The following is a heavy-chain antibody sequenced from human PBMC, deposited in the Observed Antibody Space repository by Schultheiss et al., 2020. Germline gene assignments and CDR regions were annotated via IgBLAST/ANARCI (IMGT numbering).Heavy chain of an antibody. CDR1: GGSVSSVSYY. CDR3: ARDWPYSSSWYGVYGMDV. D-gene: IGHD6-13*01. J-gene: IGHJ6*02. CDR2: IYYSGST. Sequence: SQTLSLTCTVSGGSVSSVSYYWSWIRQPPGKGLEWIGYIYYSGSTNYNPSLKSRVTISVDTSKNQFSLKLSSVTAADTAVYYCARDWPYSSSWYGVYGMDVWGQGTTVTVSS. V-gene: IGHV4-61*01.